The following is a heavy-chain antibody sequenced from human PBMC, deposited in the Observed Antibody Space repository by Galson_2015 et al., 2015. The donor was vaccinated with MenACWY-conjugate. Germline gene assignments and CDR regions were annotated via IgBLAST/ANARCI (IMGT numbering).Heavy chain of an antibody. CDR3: ARGPASGSYWGYYYGMDV. Sequence: KASGYTFTSYYMHWVRQAPGQGLEWMGIINPSGGSTSYAQKFQGRVTMTRDTSTSTVYMELSSLRSEDTAVYYCARGPASGSYWGYYYGMDVWGQGTTVTVSS. V-gene: IGHV1-46*01. CDR1: GYTFTSYY. CDR2: INPSGGST. J-gene: IGHJ6*02. D-gene: IGHD1-26*01.